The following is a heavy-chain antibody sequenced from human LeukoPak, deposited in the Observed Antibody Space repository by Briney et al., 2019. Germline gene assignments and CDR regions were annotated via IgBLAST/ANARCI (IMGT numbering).Heavy chain of an antibody. CDR2: ISSSSSTI. D-gene: IGHD5-24*01. V-gene: IGHV3-48*01. J-gene: IGHJ4*02. CDR1: GFTFSTYS. Sequence: GGSLRLSCAASGFTFSTYSMSWVRQAPGKGLEWVSYISSSSSTIYYADSVKGRFTISRDNAKNSLYLQMSSLRAEDTAMYYCAKSDGFDYWGQGTLVTVSS. CDR3: AKSDGFDY.